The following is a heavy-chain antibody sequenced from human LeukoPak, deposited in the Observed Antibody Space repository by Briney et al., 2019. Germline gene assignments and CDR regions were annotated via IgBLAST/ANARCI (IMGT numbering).Heavy chain of an antibody. CDR2: IGGSGTTI. CDR3: ARDRSIVGATTVGY. V-gene: IGHV3-48*04. J-gene: IGHJ4*02. D-gene: IGHD1-26*01. Sequence: GESLRLSCTASGFTFSHHGLNWVRQAPGKGLEWISHIGGSGTTIYYADSVKGRFTISRDNAKNSLYLQMNSLRAEDTAVYYCARDRSIVGATTVGYWGQGTLVTVSS. CDR1: GFTFSHHG.